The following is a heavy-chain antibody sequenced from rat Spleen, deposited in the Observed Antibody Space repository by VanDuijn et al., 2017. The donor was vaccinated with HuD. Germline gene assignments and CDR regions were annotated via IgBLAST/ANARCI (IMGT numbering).Heavy chain of an antibody. CDR1: GFTFSNYD. Sequence: EVQLVESGGGLVQPGRSLKLSCAASGFTFSNYDMAWVRQAPTKGLEWVASISTGGGNTYYRDSVKGRFTISRYNAENTLYLQMNSLRSEDTATYYCAVSGYGYWGRGVMVTVSS. CDR3: AVSGYGY. D-gene: IGHD4-3*01. CDR2: ISTGGGNT. V-gene: IGHV5S23*01. J-gene: IGHJ2*01.